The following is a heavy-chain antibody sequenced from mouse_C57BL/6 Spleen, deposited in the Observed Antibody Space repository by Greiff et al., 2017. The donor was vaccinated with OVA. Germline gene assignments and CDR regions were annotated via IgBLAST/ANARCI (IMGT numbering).Heavy chain of an antibody. Sequence: QVHVKQSGAELAKPGASVKLSCKASGYTFTSYWMHWVKQRPGQGLEWIGYINPSSGYTKYNQKFKDKATLTADKSSSTAYMQLSSLTYEDSAVYYCAPHYDYDGGFAYWGQGTLVTVSA. CDR3: APHYDYDGGFAY. D-gene: IGHD2-4*01. CDR1: GYTFTSYW. V-gene: IGHV1-7*01. CDR2: INPSSGYT. J-gene: IGHJ3*01.